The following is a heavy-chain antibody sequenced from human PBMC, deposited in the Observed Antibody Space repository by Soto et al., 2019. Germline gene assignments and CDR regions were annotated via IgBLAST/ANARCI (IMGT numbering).Heavy chain of an antibody. J-gene: IGHJ4*02. Sequence: EVQLVESGGGLVKPGGSLRLSCAASGFTFSSYSMNWVRQAPGKGLEWVSSISSSSSYIYYADSVKGRFTISRDNAKNSLYLQMNSLRAEDTAVYYCARAPGVPAAIDYWGQGTLVTVSS. CDR1: GFTFSSYS. V-gene: IGHV3-21*01. D-gene: IGHD2-2*02. CDR3: ARAPGVPAAIDY. CDR2: ISSSSSYI.